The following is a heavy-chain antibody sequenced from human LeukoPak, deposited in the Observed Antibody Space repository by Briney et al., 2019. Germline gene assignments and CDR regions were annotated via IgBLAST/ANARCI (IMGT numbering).Heavy chain of an antibody. D-gene: IGHD1-20*01. V-gene: IGHV3-66*01. CDR3: AREAVGHSWNGRYFDY. Sequence: PGGSLRLSCAASGFTVSSNYMGWVRQAPGKGLEWVSVIYSGGSTYYADSVKGRFTISRDNSKNTLYLQMNSLRAEDTAVYYCAREAVGHSWNGRYFDYWGQGTLVTVSS. J-gene: IGHJ4*02. CDR1: GFTVSSNY. CDR2: IYSGGST.